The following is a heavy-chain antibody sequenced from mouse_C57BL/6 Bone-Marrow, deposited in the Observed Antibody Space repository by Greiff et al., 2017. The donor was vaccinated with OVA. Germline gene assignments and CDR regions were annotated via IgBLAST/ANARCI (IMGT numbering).Heavy chain of an antibody. CDR2: IRHKANGSTS. D-gene: IGHD2-1*01. Sequence: EVQVVESGGGLVQPGASMRLSCAASGFTFTDYYMSWVRQPPGKALEWLALIRHKANGSTSEYNASVKGRFTISRDNSQNILYLQMNTLRAEDSATYYCVKAGGNPHYYAMDYWGQGTSVTVSS. J-gene: IGHJ4*01. CDR1: GFTFTDYY. CDR3: VKAGGNPHYYAMDY. V-gene: IGHV7-4*01.